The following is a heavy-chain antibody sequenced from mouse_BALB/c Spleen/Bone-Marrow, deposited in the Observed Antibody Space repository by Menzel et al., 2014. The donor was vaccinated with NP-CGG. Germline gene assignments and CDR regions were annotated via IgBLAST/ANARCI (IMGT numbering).Heavy chain of an antibody. CDR1: GYAFSGYW. V-gene: IGHV1-80*01. Sequence: QVQLKDSGAELVRPGSSVKISCKASGYAFSGYWMNWVKQRPGQGLEWIGQIYPGDGDTNYNGKFKGKATLTADKSSSTAYMQLSSLTSEDSAVYFCARTGNLAWFAYWGQGTLVTVSA. D-gene: IGHD2-1*01. CDR2: IYPGDGDT. J-gene: IGHJ3*01. CDR3: ARTGNLAWFAY.